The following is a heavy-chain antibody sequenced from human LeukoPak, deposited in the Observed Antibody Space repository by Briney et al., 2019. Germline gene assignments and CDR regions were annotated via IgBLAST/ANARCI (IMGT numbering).Heavy chain of an antibody. CDR2: IYYNGNT. Sequence: SETLSLTCTVSGASISSSYWSWLRQPPRKRLEWIGYIYYNGNTNSNPSLKSRVTILVDRSKNQFSLKLSSVTAADTAVYYCVRGNYDDRGYSNAFDLWGQGAMVTVSS. V-gene: IGHV4-59*01. D-gene: IGHD3-22*01. CDR1: GASISSSY. CDR3: VRGNYDDRGYSNAFDL. J-gene: IGHJ3*01.